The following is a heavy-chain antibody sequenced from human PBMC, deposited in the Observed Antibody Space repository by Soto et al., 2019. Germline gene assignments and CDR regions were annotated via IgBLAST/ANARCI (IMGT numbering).Heavy chain of an antibody. Sequence: QVQLQESGPGLVKPSQTLSLTCTVSGGSISSGGYYWSWIRQHPGKGLEWIGYIYYSGSTYYNPSLKSRVTMSGDTSKNQFSLKLSSVTAADTAAYYCARVLRGYRNAIALNWFDPWGQGTLVTVSS. V-gene: IGHV4-31*03. CDR3: ARVLRGYRNAIALNWFDP. CDR1: GGSISSGGYY. D-gene: IGHD5-18*01. J-gene: IGHJ5*02. CDR2: IYYSGST.